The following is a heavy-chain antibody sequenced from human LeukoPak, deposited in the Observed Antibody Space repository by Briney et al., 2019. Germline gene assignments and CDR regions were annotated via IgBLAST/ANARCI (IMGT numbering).Heavy chain of an antibody. D-gene: IGHD4-11*01. Sequence: GGSLRLSCAASGFTVSNKYMSWVRQAPGKGLEWVSVIYSGGSTYYADSVKGRFTISRDNSKNTLYLQMNSLRAEDTAVYYCARADFSDYFYFDYWGQGTLVTVSS. CDR1: GFTVSNKY. V-gene: IGHV3-53*01. CDR3: ARADFSDYFYFDY. J-gene: IGHJ4*02. CDR2: IYSGGST.